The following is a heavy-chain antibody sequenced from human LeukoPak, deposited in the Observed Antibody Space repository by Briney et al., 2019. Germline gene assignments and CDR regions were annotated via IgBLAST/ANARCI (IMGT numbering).Heavy chain of an antibody. CDR1: GFTFSSYA. Sequence: GGSLRLSCAASGFTFSSYAMSWVRQAPGKGLEWVSAISGSGGSTYYADSVKGRFTISRDNSKNTLYLQMSSLRAEDTAVYYCAKGILGGSYYYYGMDVWGQGTTVTVSS. V-gene: IGHV3-23*01. J-gene: IGHJ6*02. CDR2: ISGSGGST. CDR3: AKGILGGSYYYYGMDV. D-gene: IGHD1-26*01.